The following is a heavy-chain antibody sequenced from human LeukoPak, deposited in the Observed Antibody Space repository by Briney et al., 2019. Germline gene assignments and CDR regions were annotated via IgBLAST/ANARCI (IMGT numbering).Heavy chain of an antibody. Sequence: ASVTVSCKASGYTFTSYGISWVRQAPGQGLEWMGWISAYNGNTNYAQKLQGRITMTTDTSTSTAYMELRSLRSDDTAVYYCARDVYYDFWSGYYFGVAYYYMDVWGKGTTVTVSS. CDR3: ARDVYYDFWSGYYFGVAYYYMDV. J-gene: IGHJ6*03. CDR1: GYTFTSYG. CDR2: ISAYNGNT. V-gene: IGHV1-18*01. D-gene: IGHD3-3*01.